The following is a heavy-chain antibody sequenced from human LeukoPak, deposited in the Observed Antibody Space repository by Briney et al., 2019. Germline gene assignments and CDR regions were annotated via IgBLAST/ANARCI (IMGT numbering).Heavy chain of an antibody. CDR1: GYTFTVYY. CDR3: ARVGFERPRSSITVVRGVIRPNAFDL. J-gene: IGHJ3*01. CDR2: INPNSGDT. Sequence: GASVKVPCKSSGYTFTVYYMHWVRQAPGQGLEWMGRINPNSGDTKYAQNFQGRVTMTRDTSIDTAYMDLSSLRSDDTAVYYCARVGFERPRSSITVVRGVIRPNAFDLWGQGTMVTVSS. V-gene: IGHV1-2*02. D-gene: IGHD3-10*01.